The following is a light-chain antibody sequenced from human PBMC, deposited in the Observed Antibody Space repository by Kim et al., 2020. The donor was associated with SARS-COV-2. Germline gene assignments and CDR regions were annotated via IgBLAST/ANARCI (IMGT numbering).Light chain of an antibody. CDR2: GKN. Sequence: VALGQTVRITCQGDSLRSYYATWYQQKPGQSPILVIYGKNNRPSGIPDRFSGSSSGNTASLTITGTQAGDEADYYCNSRDSNNNVLFGGGTQLTVL. V-gene: IGLV3-19*01. CDR1: SLRSYY. J-gene: IGLJ2*01. CDR3: NSRDSNNNVL.